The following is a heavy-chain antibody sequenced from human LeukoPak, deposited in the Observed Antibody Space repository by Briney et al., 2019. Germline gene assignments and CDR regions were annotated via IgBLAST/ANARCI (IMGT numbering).Heavy chain of an antibody. CDR2: INPNSGGT. CDR3: ARDIHGAVATRVWAR. D-gene: IGHD6-19*01. CDR1: GYTFTGHY. Sequence: GASVKVSCKASGYTFTGHYMHWARQAPGQGLEWMGWINPNSGGTRYAQKFQGRVTMTRDTSITTAYMELSSLGSDDTAVYYCARDIHGAVATRVWARWGQGTLVTVSS. V-gene: IGHV1-2*02. J-gene: IGHJ4*02.